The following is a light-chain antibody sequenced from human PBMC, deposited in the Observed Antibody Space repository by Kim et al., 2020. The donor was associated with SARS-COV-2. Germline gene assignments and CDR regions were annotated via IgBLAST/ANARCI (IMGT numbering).Light chain of an antibody. CDR1: RSLLKESDNKNY. CDR2: WAS. CDR3: QQHLTTPT. Sequence: DVVMTQSPDSLAVSLGERATINCKSSRSLLKESDNKNYLAWYQHKPGQPPKALIFWASTRQSGVPDRISGSGSGTDFTLTISSLQAEDVAVYYCQQHLTTPTFGQGTKVDIK. V-gene: IGKV4-1*01. J-gene: IGKJ1*01.